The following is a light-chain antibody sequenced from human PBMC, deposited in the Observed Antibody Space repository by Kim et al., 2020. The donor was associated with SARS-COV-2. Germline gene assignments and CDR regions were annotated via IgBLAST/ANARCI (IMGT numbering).Light chain of an antibody. CDR2: GDA. Sequence: SAGGRASRPCRGSKSGSSAFDWYQQKTGGAPPSIIYGDASRATGVPDRFCGGGCGTEFFLPISSLQSDDVAVYYCRQYDERRPLTFGGGTKVDI. J-gene: IGKJ4*01. CDR3: RQYDERRPLT. CDR1: KSGSSA. V-gene: IGKV3-15*01.